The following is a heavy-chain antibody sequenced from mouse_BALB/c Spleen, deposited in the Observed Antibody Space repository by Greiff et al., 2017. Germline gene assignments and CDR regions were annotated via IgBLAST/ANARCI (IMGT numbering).Heavy chain of an antibody. D-gene: IGHD3-3*01. CDR2: ISSGGST. Sequence: EVQRVESGGGLVKPGGSLKLSCAASGFTFSSYAMSWVRQTPEKRLEWVASISSGGSTYYPDSVKGRFTISRDNARNILYLQMSSLRSEDTAMYYCARRDNSWFAYWGQGTLVTVSA. CDR3: ARRDNSWFAY. V-gene: IGHV5-6-5*01. J-gene: IGHJ3*01. CDR1: GFTFSSYA.